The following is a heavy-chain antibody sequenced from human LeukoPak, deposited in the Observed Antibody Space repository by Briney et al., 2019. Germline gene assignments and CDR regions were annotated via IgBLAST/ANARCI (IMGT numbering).Heavy chain of an antibody. D-gene: IGHD2-21*02. V-gene: IGHV3-23*01. CDR2: ISGSGGST. J-gene: IGHJ5*02. CDR3: AKAPNGDCGGNWFDP. Sequence: PGGSLRLSCAASGFTFSSYAMSWVRQAPGKGLEWVSAISGSGGSTYYADSVKGRFTISRDNSKNTLYLQMNSLRAEDTAVYYCAKAPNGDCGGNWFDPWGQGTLVTVSS. CDR1: GFTFSSYA.